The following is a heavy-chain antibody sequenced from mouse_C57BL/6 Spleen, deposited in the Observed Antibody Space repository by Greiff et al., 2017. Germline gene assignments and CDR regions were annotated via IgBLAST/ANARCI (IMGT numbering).Heavy chain of an antibody. V-gene: IGHV1-84*01. D-gene: IGHD1-1*01. CDR1: GYTFTDYY. CDR3: ARYYGSSYWYFDV. Sequence: VQRVESGPELVKPGASVKISCKASGYTFTDYYINWVKQRPGQGLEWIGWIYPGSGNTKYNEKFKGKATLTVDTSSSTAYMQLSSLTSEDSAVYFCARYYGSSYWYFDVWGTGTTVTVSS. J-gene: IGHJ1*03. CDR2: IYPGSGNT.